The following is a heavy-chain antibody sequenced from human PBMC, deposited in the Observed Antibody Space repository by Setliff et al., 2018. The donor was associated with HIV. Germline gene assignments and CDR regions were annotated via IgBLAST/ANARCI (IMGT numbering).Heavy chain of an antibody. CDR3: ASVLRYYGSGSYPFGY. J-gene: IGHJ4*02. CDR2: IWCDGSIE. D-gene: IGHD3-10*01. V-gene: IGHV3-33*08. CDR1: EFTFSSYA. Sequence: GGSLRLSCAASEFTFSSYAMHWVRQAAGKGLEWVAVIWCDGSIEYYVDSVKGRFTISRDNAKNSLYLQMNSLRAEDTAVYYCASVLRYYGSGSYPFGYWGQGTLVTVSS.